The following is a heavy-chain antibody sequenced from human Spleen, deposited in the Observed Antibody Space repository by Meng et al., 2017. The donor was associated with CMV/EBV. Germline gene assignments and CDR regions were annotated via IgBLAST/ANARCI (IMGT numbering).Heavy chain of an antibody. D-gene: IGHD3-3*01. CDR1: GFTFSSYS. Sequence: GESLKISCAASGFTFSSYSMSWVRQAPGKGLEWVSFISSSGSTIYYADSLKGRSTISRDNAKNSVYLQMNSLSAEDTAVYYCARDMGDYDIWSGTFFGLDVWGQGTTVTVSS. CDR2: ISSSGSTI. CDR3: ARDMGDYDIWSGTFFGLDV. J-gene: IGHJ6*02. V-gene: IGHV3-48*04.